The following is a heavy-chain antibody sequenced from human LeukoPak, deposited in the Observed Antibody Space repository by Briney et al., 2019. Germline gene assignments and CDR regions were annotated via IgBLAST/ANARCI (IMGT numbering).Heavy chain of an antibody. CDR2: ISAYNGNT. D-gene: IGHD2-2*01. CDR1: GYTFTSYG. V-gene: IGHV1-18*01. CDR3: ARGPCSSTSCHVSYYYMDV. Sequence: ASVKVSCKASGYTFTSYGISWVQQAPGQGLEWMGWISAYNGNTNYAQKLQGRVTMTTDTSTSTAYMELRSLRSDDTAVYYCARGPCSSTSCHVSYYYMDVWGKGTTVTVSS. J-gene: IGHJ6*03.